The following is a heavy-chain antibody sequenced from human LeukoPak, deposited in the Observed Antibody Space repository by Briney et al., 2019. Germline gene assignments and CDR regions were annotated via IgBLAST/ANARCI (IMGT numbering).Heavy chain of an antibody. CDR3: ARDLGYEDY. V-gene: IGHV3-48*01. CDR1: GFTFSSYS. J-gene: IGHJ4*02. CDR2: ISSSSRTI. Sequence: PGGSLRLSCAASGFTFSSYSMNWVRQAPGKGLEWVSYISSSSRTIYYADSVKGRFTISSDNAKTSLYLQMTSLRAEDTAVYYCARDLGYEDYWGQGTLVTVSS. D-gene: IGHD5-12*01.